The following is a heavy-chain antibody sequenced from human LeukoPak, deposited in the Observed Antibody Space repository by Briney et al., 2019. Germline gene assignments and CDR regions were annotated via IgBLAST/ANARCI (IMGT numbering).Heavy chain of an antibody. D-gene: IGHD6-19*01. J-gene: IGHJ4*02. CDR1: GDSISNHNYF. CDR2: IHYIGST. V-gene: IGHV4-39*02. CDR3: ATSVYSSGWHPFFDY. Sequence: SETLSLTCTVSGDSISNHNYFRGWIRQPPGKGLEWIGSIHYIGSTYFNLSLKSRVTVSVDTSKNHFSLKLSSVTAADTGVYYCATSVYSSGWHPFFDYWGQGAPVIVSS.